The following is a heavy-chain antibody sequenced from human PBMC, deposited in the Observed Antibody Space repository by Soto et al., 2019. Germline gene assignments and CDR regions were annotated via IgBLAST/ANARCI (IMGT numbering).Heavy chain of an antibody. D-gene: IGHD2-2*01. CDR2: ISYDGSNK. Sequence: QVQLVESGGGVVQPGRSLRLSCAASGFTFSSYGMHWVRQAPGKGLEWGAVISYDGSNKYYADSVKGRFTISRDNSKNTLYLQMNSLRAEDTAVYYCAKDLLSTGSAYAMDVWGPGTTVTVSS. J-gene: IGHJ6*02. V-gene: IGHV3-30*18. CDR1: GFTFSSYG. CDR3: AKDLLSTGSAYAMDV.